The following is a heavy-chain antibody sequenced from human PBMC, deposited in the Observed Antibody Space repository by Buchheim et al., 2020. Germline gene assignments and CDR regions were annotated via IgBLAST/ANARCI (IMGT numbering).Heavy chain of an antibody. V-gene: IGHV3-23*01. CDR2: ISGSAVGS. CDR3: AKDLIYQLEHCSSSSCRREYFQH. D-gene: IGHD2-2*01. Sequence: EVQLLESGGGLVQPGGSLRLSCAASGFTFSSYAMSWVRQAPGKGLEWVSGISGSAVGSYYADSVKGRFTISRDNSKNTLYLQMNSLRAEDTAVYYCAKDLIYQLEHCSSSSCRREYFQHWGQGTL. CDR1: GFTFSSYA. J-gene: IGHJ1*01.